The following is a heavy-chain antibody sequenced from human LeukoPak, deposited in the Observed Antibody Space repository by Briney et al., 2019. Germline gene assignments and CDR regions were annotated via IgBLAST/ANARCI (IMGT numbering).Heavy chain of an antibody. V-gene: IGHV3-66*02. CDR1: GFTVSSNY. CDR3: ARDPNYMDV. CDR2: IYSGGST. J-gene: IGHJ6*03. Sequence: PGGSLRLSCAASGFTVSSNYMSWVRQAPGKGLEWVSIIYSGGSTYYTDSVKGRFTISRDSSRNTLYLQMNSLRAEDTAVYYCARDPNYMDVWGKGTTVTVSS.